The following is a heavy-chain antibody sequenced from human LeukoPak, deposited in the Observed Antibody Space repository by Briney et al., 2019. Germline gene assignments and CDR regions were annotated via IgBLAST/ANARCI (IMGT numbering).Heavy chain of an antibody. D-gene: IGHD1-14*01. J-gene: IGHJ4*02. CDR1: GFTLNRYW. CDR3: ARGGNLEN. Sequence: GGSLRLSCAASGFTLNRYWMSWVRQAPGKGLEWVANINEDGGERHYVDSVKGRFTISSDNAKNSLYLQMNSLRAEDTAVYYCARGGNLENWGGGTLVTVSS. V-gene: IGHV3-7*01. CDR2: INEDGGER.